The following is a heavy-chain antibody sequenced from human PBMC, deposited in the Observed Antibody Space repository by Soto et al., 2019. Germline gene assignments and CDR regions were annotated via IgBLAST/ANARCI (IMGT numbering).Heavy chain of an antibody. V-gene: IGHV2-5*02. CDR3: VHSEIESDGWYTSSHFDY. J-gene: IGHJ4*02. CDR1: GFSLSTSGVA. Sequence: QITLKESGPTLVKPTQTLTLTCTFSGFSLSTSGVAVGWIRQPPGKALEWLALIYWDDAERYSPSLNSRLTITKDTSKNQVVLTMTNMDPVDTATYYCVHSEIESDGWYTSSHFDYWGQGTLVTVSS. D-gene: IGHD6-19*01. CDR2: IYWDDAE.